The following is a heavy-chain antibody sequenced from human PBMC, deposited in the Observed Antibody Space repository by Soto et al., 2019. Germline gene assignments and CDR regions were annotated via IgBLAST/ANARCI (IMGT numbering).Heavy chain of an antibody. Sequence: SETLSLTCTVSGGSISSSSYYWGWIRQPPGKGLEWIGSIYYSGSTYYNPSLKSRVTISVDTSKNQFSLKLSSVTAADTAVYYCASVDTAMVSFDYWGQGTLVTISS. CDR2: IYYSGST. V-gene: IGHV4-39*01. CDR3: ASVDTAMVSFDY. J-gene: IGHJ4*02. D-gene: IGHD5-18*01. CDR1: GGSISSSSYY.